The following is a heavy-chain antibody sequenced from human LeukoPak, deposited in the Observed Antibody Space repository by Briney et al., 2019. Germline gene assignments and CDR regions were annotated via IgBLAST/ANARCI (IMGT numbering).Heavy chain of an antibody. CDR3: ARWGYCSGGSCYATDRFYDY. Sequence: ASVKVSCKASGYTFTGYYMNWGRQAPGQGLEWMGWINPNSGGTNYAQKFQGRVTMTRDTSISTAYMELSRLRSDDTAVYYCARWGYCSGGSCYATDRFYDYWGQGTLVTVSS. V-gene: IGHV1-2*02. J-gene: IGHJ4*02. CDR1: GYTFTGYY. D-gene: IGHD2-15*01. CDR2: INPNSGGT.